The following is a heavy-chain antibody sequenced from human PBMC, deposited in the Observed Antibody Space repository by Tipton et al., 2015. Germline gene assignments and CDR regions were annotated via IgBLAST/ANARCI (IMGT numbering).Heavy chain of an antibody. D-gene: IGHD3-9*01. Sequence: TLSLTCAVYGGSFTGSYWNWLRQPPGKGLEWIGEIFHSGSTNYNPSLKSRVTMSVDTSNDQFSLKLTSVTAADTAVYFCARDGRYDILTGHSHQYGMDVWGQGTTVTVSS. J-gene: IGHJ6*02. CDR1: GGSFTGSY. CDR2: IFHSGST. CDR3: ARDGRYDILTGHSHQYGMDV. V-gene: IGHV4-34*12.